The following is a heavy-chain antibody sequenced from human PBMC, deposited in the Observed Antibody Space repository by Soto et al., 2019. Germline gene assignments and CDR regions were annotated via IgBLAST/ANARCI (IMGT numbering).Heavy chain of an antibody. CDR2: ISAYNGNT. J-gene: IGHJ4*02. D-gene: IGHD6-19*01. CDR3: ARDRSSGWYGGFDY. Sequence: ASVKVSFKASGYTFTGYGISWVRQAPGQGLELMGWISAYNGNTNYAQKLQGRVTMTTXXXXXXTXIXLXXXXSDDTAVYYCARDRSSGWYGGFDYWGQGTLVTVS. CDR1: GYTFTGYG. V-gene: IGHV1-18*01.